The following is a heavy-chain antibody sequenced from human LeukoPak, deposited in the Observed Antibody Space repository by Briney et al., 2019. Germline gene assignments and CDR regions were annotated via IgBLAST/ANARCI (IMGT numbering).Heavy chain of an antibody. D-gene: IGHD4-17*01. CDR1: GFTFSSYW. J-gene: IGHJ3*02. CDR2: IKQDGSEK. CDR3: ARDQGTTVTSYAFDI. V-gene: IGHV3-7*01. Sequence: GGSLRLSCAASGFTFSSYWMSWVRQAPGKGLEWVANIKQDGSEKNYVDSVKGRFTISRDNAKNSLYLQMNSLRAEDTAVYSCARDQGTTVTSYAFDIWGQGTLVTVSS.